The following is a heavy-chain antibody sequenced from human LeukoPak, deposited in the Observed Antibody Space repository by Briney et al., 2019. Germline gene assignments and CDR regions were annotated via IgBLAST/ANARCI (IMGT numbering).Heavy chain of an antibody. V-gene: IGHV4-31*03. CDR1: GGSISTGGYY. D-gene: IGHD2-21*02. Sequence: SETLSLTCTVSGGSISTGGYYWNWIRQHPGKGLEWIGCIYDRGSTCYNASHKRRITISLDTSKNQFSLKLKSVTAADTAVYYCAALLGDGSIDYWGQGTLVTVSS. CDR3: AALLGDGSIDY. J-gene: IGHJ4*02. CDR2: IYDRGST.